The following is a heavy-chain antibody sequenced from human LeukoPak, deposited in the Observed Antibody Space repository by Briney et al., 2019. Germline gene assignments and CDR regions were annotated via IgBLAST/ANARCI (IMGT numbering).Heavy chain of an antibody. CDR3: AIDPNWGMDY. Sequence: GGSLRLSCAASGFTFSSYGMHWVRQAPGKGLEWVAVISYDGSNKYYADSVKGRFTISRDNSKNTLYLLMNSLRAEDTAIYYCAIDPNWGMDYWGQGILVTVSS. D-gene: IGHD3-16*01. CDR2: ISYDGSNK. CDR1: GFTFSSYG. J-gene: IGHJ4*02. V-gene: IGHV3-30*03.